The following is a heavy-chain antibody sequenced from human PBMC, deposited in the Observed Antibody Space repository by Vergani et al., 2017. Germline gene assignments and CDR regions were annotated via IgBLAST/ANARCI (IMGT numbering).Heavy chain of an antibody. V-gene: IGHV1-69*18. CDR2: IIPIFGTA. D-gene: IGHD6-19*01. Sequence: QVQLVQSGAEVKKPGSSVKVSCKASGGTFSSYAISWVRQAPGQGLEWMGRIIPIFGTANYAQQFQGRVTITADESTSTADMELRSLRSEDTAVDYWARAGGYLAGAGPDAFDIWGQGTMVTVSS. CDR1: GGTFSSYA. J-gene: IGHJ3*02. CDR3: ARAGGYLAGAGPDAFDI.